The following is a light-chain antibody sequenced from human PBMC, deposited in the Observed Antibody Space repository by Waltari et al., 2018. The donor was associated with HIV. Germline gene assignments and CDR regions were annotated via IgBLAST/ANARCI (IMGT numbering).Light chain of an antibody. CDR2: GVN. CDR3: SSYAGPNHLL. V-gene: IGLV2-8*01. CDR1: SRDVGAYNF. Sequence: QSALTQPPSASGSPGQSVTFSCTGTSRDVGAYNFVSWYPQHPGQAPKLMIYGVNQRPSGVPDRFSGSKSGNTASLTVSGLQADDEADYYCSSYAGPNHLLFGGGTRLTVL. J-gene: IGLJ2*01.